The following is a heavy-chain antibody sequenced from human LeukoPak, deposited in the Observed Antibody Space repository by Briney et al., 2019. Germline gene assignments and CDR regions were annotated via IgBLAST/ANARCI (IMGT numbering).Heavy chain of an antibody. J-gene: IGHJ3*02. Sequence: GGSLRLSCAASGFTFSSYEMNWVRQAPGKGLEGVSYISSSGSTIYYADSVKGRFTISRDNAKNSLYLQMNSLRAEDTAVYYCAGDYLTYYYDSSGYYLDAFDIWGQGTMVTVSS. D-gene: IGHD3-22*01. CDR3: AGDYLTYYYDSSGYYLDAFDI. V-gene: IGHV3-48*03. CDR2: ISSSGSTI. CDR1: GFTFSSYE.